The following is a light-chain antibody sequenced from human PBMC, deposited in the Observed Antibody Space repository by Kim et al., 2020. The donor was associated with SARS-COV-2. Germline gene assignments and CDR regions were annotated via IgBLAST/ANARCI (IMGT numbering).Light chain of an antibody. Sequence: SASVGDRVTVTCRASQSISSFLNWYQQKPGKAPKLLIYASSNLQSGVPSRFSGRGSGTDFTLTISSLQPEDFATYFCQQSYIMPHTFGPGTKWISN. V-gene: IGKV1-39*01. CDR3: QQSYIMPHT. J-gene: IGKJ3*01. CDR1: QSISSF. CDR2: ASS.